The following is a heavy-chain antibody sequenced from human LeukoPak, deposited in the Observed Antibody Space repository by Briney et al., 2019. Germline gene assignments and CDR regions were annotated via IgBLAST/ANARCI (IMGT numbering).Heavy chain of an antibody. Sequence: PSETLSLTCTVSGGSISSGSYYWSWIRQPAGKGLEWIGRIYTSGSTNYNPSLKSLATISVDTSKNQFSLKLSSVTAADTAVYYCARANCSSTSCYTDYFDYWGQGTLVTVSS. V-gene: IGHV4-61*02. CDR3: ARANCSSTSCYTDYFDY. CDR1: GGSISSGSYY. J-gene: IGHJ4*02. D-gene: IGHD2-2*02. CDR2: IYTSGST.